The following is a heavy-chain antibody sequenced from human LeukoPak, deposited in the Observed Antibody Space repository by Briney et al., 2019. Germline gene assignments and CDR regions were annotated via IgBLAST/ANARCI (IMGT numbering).Heavy chain of an antibody. CDR2: ISWDGGST. V-gene: IGHV3-43D*04. CDR3: ATSSGYCSGGSCPDY. Sequence: GGSLRLSCAASGFTFDDYAMYWVRQAPGKGLEWVSFISWDGGSTYYADSVKGRFTISRDNSKNSLYLQMNSLRAEDTALYYCATSSGYCSGGSCPDYWGQGTLVTVSS. J-gene: IGHJ4*02. CDR1: GFTFDDYA. D-gene: IGHD2-15*01.